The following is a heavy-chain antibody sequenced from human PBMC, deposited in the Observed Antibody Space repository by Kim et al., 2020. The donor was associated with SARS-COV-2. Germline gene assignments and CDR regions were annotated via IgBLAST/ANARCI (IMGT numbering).Heavy chain of an antibody. CDR1: GFTFSSYG. CDR3: ARGSVLLWFGYFDY. Sequence: GGSLRLSCAASGFTFSSYGMHWVRQAPGKGLEWVAVISYDGSNKYYADSVKGRFTISRDNSKNTLYLQMNSLRAEDTAVYYCARGSVLLWFGYFDYWGQGTLVTVSS. J-gene: IGHJ4*02. V-gene: IGHV3-33*05. D-gene: IGHD3-10*01. CDR2: ISYDGSNK.